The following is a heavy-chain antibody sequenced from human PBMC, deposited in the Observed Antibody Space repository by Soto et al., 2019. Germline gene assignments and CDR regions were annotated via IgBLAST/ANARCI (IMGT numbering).Heavy chain of an antibody. CDR1: GGSFSGYY. D-gene: IGHD1-1*01. CDR2: INHSGST. J-gene: IGHJ6*03. V-gene: IGHV4-34*01. CDR3: GRVGTTGTTDPGNYYMDV. Sequence: KPSETLSLTCAVYGGSFSGYYWSWIRQPPGKGLEWIGEINHSGSTNYNPSLKSRVTISVDTSKNQFSLKLSSVTAADTAVYYCGRVGTTGTTDPGNYYMDVGGKGTTVTVSS.